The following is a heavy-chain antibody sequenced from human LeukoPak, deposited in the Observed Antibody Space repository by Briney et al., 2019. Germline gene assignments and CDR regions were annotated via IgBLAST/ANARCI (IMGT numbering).Heavy chain of an antibody. CDR1: GFTFSSYG. CDR2: ISYDGSNK. V-gene: IGHV3-30*18. Sequence: GGSLRLSCAASGFTFSSYGMHWVRQAPGKRLEWVAVISYDGSNKYYADSVKGRFTISRDNSKNTLYLQMNSLRAEDTAVYYCAKDYYYDSSGYSYYFDYWGQGTLVTVSS. D-gene: IGHD3-22*01. J-gene: IGHJ4*02. CDR3: AKDYYYDSSGYSYYFDY.